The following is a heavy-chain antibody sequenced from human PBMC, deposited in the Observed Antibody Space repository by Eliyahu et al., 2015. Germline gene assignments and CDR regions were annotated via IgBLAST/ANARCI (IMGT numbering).Heavy chain of an antibody. CDR3: ARGPETKTSYYYNY. J-gene: IGHJ4*02. CDR2: IIPIFGTA. CDR1: GGTFSTYT. Sequence: QVQLVQSGAEVKKPGSSVRVXCKASGGTFSTYTIDWVRQAPGQGLEWMGGIIPIFGTANCAQKFQGRVTITADDSTSTAYMELSSLRSEDTAVYYCARGPETKTSYYYNYWGQGTLVTVSS. D-gene: IGHD3-22*01. V-gene: IGHV1-69*01.